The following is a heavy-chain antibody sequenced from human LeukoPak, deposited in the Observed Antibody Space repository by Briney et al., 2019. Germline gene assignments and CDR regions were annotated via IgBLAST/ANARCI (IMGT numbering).Heavy chain of an antibody. CDR3: ARGVVVAPGYYFDY. CDR1: GGSISTYY. D-gene: IGHD2-15*01. J-gene: IGHJ4*02. V-gene: IGHV4-4*07. CDR2: IHTSGNT. Sequence: SETLSLTCTVSGGSISTYYWSWIRQPAGKGLEWIGRIHTSGNTKYNPSLKSRVTMSLDTSKNQFSLRLSSVTAADTAVYYCARGVVVAPGYYFDYWGQGTLVTVSS.